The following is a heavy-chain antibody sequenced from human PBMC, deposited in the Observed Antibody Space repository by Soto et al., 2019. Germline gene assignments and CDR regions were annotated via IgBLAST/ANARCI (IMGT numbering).Heavy chain of an antibody. D-gene: IGHD3-3*01. CDR3: AKPILEWFLSAEYFQH. CDR1: GFTFSSYG. Sequence: QVQLVESGGGVVQPGRSLRLSCAASGFTFSSYGMHWVRQAPGKGLEWVAVISYDGSNKYYADSVKGRFTISRDNSKNTLYLQMNSLRAEDTAVYYCAKPILEWFLSAEYFQHWGQGTLVTVSS. V-gene: IGHV3-30*18. J-gene: IGHJ1*01. CDR2: ISYDGSNK.